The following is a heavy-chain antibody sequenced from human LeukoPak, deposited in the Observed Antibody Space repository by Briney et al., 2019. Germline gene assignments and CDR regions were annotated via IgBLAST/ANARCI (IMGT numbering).Heavy chain of an antibody. CDR2: INHSGST. D-gene: IGHD3-22*01. CDR3: ARVAAPDYDSSGYYIDY. V-gene: IGHV4-34*01. CDR1: GGSFSGYY. Sequence: SETPSLTCAVYGGSFSGYYWSWIRQPPGKGLEWIGEINHSGSTNYNPSLKSRVTISVDTSKNQFSLKLSSVTAADTAVYYCARVAAPDYDSSGYYIDYWGQGTLVTVSS. J-gene: IGHJ4*02.